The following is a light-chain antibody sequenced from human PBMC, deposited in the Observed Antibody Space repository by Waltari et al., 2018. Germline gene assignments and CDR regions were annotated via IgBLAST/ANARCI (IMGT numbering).Light chain of an antibody. CDR1: QSVLYSSDNKNY. J-gene: IGKJ1*01. V-gene: IGKV4-1*01. CDR3: QQYYTTPRT. Sequence: DIVMTQSPDSLAVSLDERATINCKSSQSVLYSSDNKNYLAWYQQKPGQSPKLLIYWASTRESGVPDRFSGSGSGTDFTLTISSLQAEDVAVYYCQQYYTTPRTFGQGTKVEIK. CDR2: WAS.